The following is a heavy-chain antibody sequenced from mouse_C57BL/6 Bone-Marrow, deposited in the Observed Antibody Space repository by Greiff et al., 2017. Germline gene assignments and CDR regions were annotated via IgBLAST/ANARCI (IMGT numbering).Heavy chain of an antibody. D-gene: IGHD1-1*01. CDR2: IDPSDSYT. CDR3: ARSGYYGSRYSWFAD. V-gene: IGHV1-50*01. Sequence: QVQLQQPGAELVKPGASVKLSCKASGYTFTSYWMQWVKQRPGQGLEWIGEIDPSDSYTNYNQKFKGKATLTVDTSSGTAYMPLSSLTSEDSAVFYCARSGYYGSRYSWFADWGQGTLVTVSA. J-gene: IGHJ3*01. CDR1: GYTFTSYW.